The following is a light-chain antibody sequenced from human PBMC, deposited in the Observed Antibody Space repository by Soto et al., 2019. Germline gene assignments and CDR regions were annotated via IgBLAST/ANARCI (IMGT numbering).Light chain of an antibody. CDR3: AAWDDSLNGSYV. CDR1: SSNIGNNA. J-gene: IGLJ1*01. CDR2: YDD. Sequence: QSVLTQPPSVSEAPRQRVTISCSGSSSNIGNNAVNWYQQLPGKAPKLLIYYDDLLPSGVSDRFSGSKSGTSASLAISGLQSEDEADYYCAAWDDSLNGSYVFGTGTKVTVL. V-gene: IGLV1-36*01.